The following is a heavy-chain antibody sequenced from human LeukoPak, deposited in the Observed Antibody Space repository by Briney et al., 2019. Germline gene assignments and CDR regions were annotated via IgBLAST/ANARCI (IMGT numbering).Heavy chain of an antibody. V-gene: IGHV1-2*06. Sequence: ASVKVSCKASGYTFTGYNMHWVRQAPGQGLEWMGRINPNSGGTNYAQRFQGRVTMTRDTSINTAYMELSGLRSDDTAVYYCARDLSASVADFDYWGQGTLVTVSS. J-gene: IGHJ4*02. D-gene: IGHD6-19*01. CDR3: ARDLSASVADFDY. CDR2: INPNSGGT. CDR1: GYTFTGYN.